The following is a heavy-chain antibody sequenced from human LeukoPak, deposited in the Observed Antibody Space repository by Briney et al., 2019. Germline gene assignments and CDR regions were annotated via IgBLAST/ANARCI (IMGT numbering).Heavy chain of an antibody. CDR2: INSGGTTT. CDR1: GFAFSTYT. Sequence: GGSLRLSCAACGFAFSTYTMNWARQAPGKGLEWVASINSGGTTTHYAFSVKGRFTISRDNAQNVLYLQMNGPRGDDAAVYYCLRGDSRDFWGQGTLVTVSS. D-gene: IGHD3-22*01. CDR3: LRGDSRDF. V-gene: IGHV3-21*06. J-gene: IGHJ4*02.